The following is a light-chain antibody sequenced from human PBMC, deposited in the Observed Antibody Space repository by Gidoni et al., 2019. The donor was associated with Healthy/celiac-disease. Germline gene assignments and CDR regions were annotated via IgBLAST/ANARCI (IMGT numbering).Light chain of an antibody. CDR1: SSDVGGYNS. CDR2: EVS. V-gene: IGLV2-14*01. J-gene: IGLJ3*02. Sequence: QSALTQPASVSGSPGQSITISCTGTSSDVGGYNSVSWYQQHPGKAPKLIIYEVSNRPSGVSNRFSGCKSGNTASLTISGLQAEDEADYYCSSYTSSSTPNWVFGGGTKLTVL. CDR3: SSYTSSSTPNWV.